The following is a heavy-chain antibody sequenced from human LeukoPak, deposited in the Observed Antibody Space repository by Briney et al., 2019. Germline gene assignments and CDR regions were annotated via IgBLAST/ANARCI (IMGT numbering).Heavy chain of an antibody. D-gene: IGHD5-12*01. Sequence: PSETLSPTCTVSGGSISSYYWSWIRQPAGKGLEWIGRIYTSGSTNYNPSLKSRVTMSVDTSKNQFSLKLSSVTAADTAVYYCARDLNWYSGYRFDYLGQGTLIIVSS. J-gene: IGHJ4*02. V-gene: IGHV4-4*07. CDR1: GGSISSYY. CDR2: IYTSGST. CDR3: ARDLNWYSGYRFDY.